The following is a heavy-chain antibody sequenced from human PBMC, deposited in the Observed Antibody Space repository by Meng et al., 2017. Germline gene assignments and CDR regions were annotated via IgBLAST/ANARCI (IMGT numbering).Heavy chain of an antibody. Sequence: GGSLRLSCAASGFTFSNAWMSWVRQAPGKGLEWVGRIKSKTDGGTTDYAAPVKGGFTISRDDSKNTLYLQMNSLKTEDTAVYYCTTASITMVRGVITANYYYYYGMDVWGQGTTVTVSS. CDR3: TTASITMVRGVITANYYYYYGMDV. CDR2: IKSKTDGGTT. J-gene: IGHJ6*02. D-gene: IGHD3-10*01. CDR1: GFTFSNAW. V-gene: IGHV3-15*01.